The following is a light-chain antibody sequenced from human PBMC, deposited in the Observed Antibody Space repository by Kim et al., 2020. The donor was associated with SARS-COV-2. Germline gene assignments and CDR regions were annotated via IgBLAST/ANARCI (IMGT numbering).Light chain of an antibody. V-gene: IGKV1-39*01. CDR3: QQSFGAPYS. Sequence: SASVGHRVTITCRESRNISTYLNWYQQTPGKAPRVLIYEASTLQSGVPARFRGSGSGTDFTLSISSLDIEDFATYYCQQSFGAPYSFGQGTKLEI. CDR1: RNISTY. J-gene: IGKJ2*01. CDR2: EAS.